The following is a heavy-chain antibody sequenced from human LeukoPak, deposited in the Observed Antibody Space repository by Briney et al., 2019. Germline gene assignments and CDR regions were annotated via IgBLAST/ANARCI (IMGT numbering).Heavy chain of an antibody. CDR2: ISSSSSYI. Sequence: GGSLRLSCAASGFTFSSYSMNWVRQAPGKGLEWVSSISSSSSYIYYADSLKGRFTIPRDEAKNSLYLQMNRLRAEDTAVYYCARAATSYGSGSYYNGYYFDYWGQGTLVTVSS. V-gene: IGHV3-21*01. D-gene: IGHD3-10*01. CDR1: GFTFSSYS. J-gene: IGHJ4*02. CDR3: ARAATSYGSGSYYNGYYFDY.